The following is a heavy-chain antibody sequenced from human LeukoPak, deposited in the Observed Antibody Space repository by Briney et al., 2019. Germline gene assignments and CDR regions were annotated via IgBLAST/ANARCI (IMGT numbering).Heavy chain of an antibody. Sequence: GGSLRLSCAASGFTFDDYAMHWVRQAPGKGLEWVSGISWNSGSIGYADSVKGRFTISRDNAKNSLYLQMNSLRAEDTALYYCAKDYYDSSGYYYDYWGQGTLVTVSS. V-gene: IGHV3-9*01. CDR1: GFTFDDYA. CDR2: ISWNSGSI. D-gene: IGHD3-22*01. CDR3: AKDYYDSSGYYYDY. J-gene: IGHJ4*02.